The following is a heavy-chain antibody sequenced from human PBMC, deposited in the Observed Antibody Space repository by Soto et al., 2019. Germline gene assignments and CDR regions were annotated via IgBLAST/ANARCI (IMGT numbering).Heavy chain of an antibody. CDR1: GGTFSSYA. V-gene: IGHV1-69*12. Sequence: QVQLVQSGAEVKKPGSSVKVSCKASGGTFSSYAISWVRQAPGQGLEWMGGIIPIFGTANYAQKFQGRVTITAEESTGTAYMELSSLRSDDTALYYCARVAIGRDGYNLWYFDLWGRGTLVTVSS. CDR3: ARVAIGRDGYNLWYFDL. J-gene: IGHJ2*01. D-gene: IGHD5-12*01. CDR2: IIPIFGTA.